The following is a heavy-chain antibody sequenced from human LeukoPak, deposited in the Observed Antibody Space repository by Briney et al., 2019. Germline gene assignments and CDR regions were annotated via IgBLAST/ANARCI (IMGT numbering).Heavy chain of an antibody. J-gene: IGHJ6*03. V-gene: IGHV3-23*01. CDR2: ISGSGGST. Sequence: GGSLRLSCAASGFTFSSYAMSWVRQAPGKGLEWVSAISGSGGSTYYADSVKGRFTISRDNSKNTLYLQMNSLRAEDTAVYYCAKSARNADYYYYYMYVWGKGTTVTVSS. D-gene: IGHD6-6*01. CDR1: GFTFSSYA. CDR3: AKSARNADYYYYYMYV.